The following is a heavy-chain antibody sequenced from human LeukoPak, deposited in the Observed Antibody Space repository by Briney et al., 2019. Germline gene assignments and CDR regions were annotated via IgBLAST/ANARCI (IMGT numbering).Heavy chain of an antibody. V-gene: IGHV3-64*02. CDR3: ARDFPSYGMDV. CDR2: ISNNGGST. CDR1: GFTFSRYS. Sequence: SGGSLRLSCAASGFTFSRYSMHWVRQAPGKGLEYVSAISNNGGSTFYADSVKGRFTISRDNAKNSLYLQMNSLRAEDTALYYCARDFPSYGMDVWGQGTTVTVSS. J-gene: IGHJ6*02.